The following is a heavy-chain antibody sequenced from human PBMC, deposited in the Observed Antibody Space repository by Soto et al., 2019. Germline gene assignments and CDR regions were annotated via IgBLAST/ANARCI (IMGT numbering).Heavy chain of an antibody. CDR2: IDPSDSYT. CDR1: GYSFTSYW. CDR3: AIPGSWYGGRSYYGMDV. Sequence: GESLKISCKGSGYSFTSYWISWVRQMPGKGLEWMGRIDPSDSYTNYSPSFQGHVTISADKSISTAYLQWSSLKASDTAMYYCAIPGSWYGGRSYYGMDVRGQGTTVTVSS. J-gene: IGHJ6*02. D-gene: IGHD2-15*01. V-gene: IGHV5-10-1*01.